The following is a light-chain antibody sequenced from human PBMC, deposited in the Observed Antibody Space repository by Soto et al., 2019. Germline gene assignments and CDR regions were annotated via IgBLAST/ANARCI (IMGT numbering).Light chain of an antibody. V-gene: IGKV3-11*01. J-gene: IGKJ4*01. CDR3: QQRSNWPLT. CDR2: GAS. Sequence: EIVMTPSPATLSVSPVERATLSCRASQSVSSNLAWYQQKPGQAPRLLIYGASTRATGIPARFSGSGSGTDFTLTISSLEPEDFAVYYCQQRSNWPLTFGGGTKWIS. CDR1: QSVSSN.